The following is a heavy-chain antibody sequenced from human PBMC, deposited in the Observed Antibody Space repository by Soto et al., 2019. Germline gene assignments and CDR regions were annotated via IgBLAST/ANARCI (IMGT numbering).Heavy chain of an antibody. CDR3: ARDRTLNIAVAGTDFDY. Sequence: GGSLRLSCAASGFTFSSYSMNWVRQAPGKGLEWVSSISSSSSYIYYADSVKGRFTISRDNAKNSLYLQMNSLRAEDKAVYYCARDRTLNIAVAGTDFDYWGQGTLVTVSS. CDR2: ISSSSSYI. J-gene: IGHJ4*02. V-gene: IGHV3-21*01. CDR1: GFTFSSYS. D-gene: IGHD6-19*01.